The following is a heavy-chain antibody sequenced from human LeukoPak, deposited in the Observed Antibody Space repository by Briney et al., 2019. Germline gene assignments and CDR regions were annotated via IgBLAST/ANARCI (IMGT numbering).Heavy chain of an antibody. J-gene: IGHJ6*02. V-gene: IGHV3-30*03. CDR1: DLTFRSYA. D-gene: IGHD3-16*01. CDR3: ARGGGLDV. CDR2: ITYDGKNQ. Sequence: GGSLRLSCVVSDLTFRSYAMHWVRQAPEKGLEWVATITYDGKNQYYSDSVKGRFTISRDNAKNSLYLQMSNLRAEDTAVYFCARGGGLDVWGQGATVTVSS.